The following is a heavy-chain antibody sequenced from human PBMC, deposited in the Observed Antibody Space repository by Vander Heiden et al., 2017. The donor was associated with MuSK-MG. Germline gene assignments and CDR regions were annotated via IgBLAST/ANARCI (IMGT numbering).Heavy chain of an antibody. V-gene: IGHV3-7*01. Sequence: EVQLVESGGGLVQPGGSLRPSCAASGFAFSSYWVSWVRQAPGKGLEWVDNIKQDGSEKYYVDSVKGRFTISRDNAKNSLYLQMNSLRAEDTAVYYCARDGEEWLPGDYWGQGTLVTVSS. CDR2: IKQDGSEK. D-gene: IGHD6-19*01. CDR1: GFAFSSYW. CDR3: ARDGEEWLPGDY. J-gene: IGHJ4*02.